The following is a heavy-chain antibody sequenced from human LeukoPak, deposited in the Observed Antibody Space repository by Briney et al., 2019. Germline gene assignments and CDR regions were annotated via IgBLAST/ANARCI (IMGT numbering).Heavy chain of an antibody. V-gene: IGHV3-13*01. D-gene: IGHD6-13*01. J-gene: IGHJ3*02. Sequence: GGSLRLSCAASVFTFSSYDMHCVRQATGKGLEWVSAIGTAGDTYYPGSVKGRFTISRENAKNSLYLQMNSLRAGDTAVYYCARGGISELDGAFDIWGQGTMVTVSS. CDR1: VFTFSSYD. CDR2: IGTAGDT. CDR3: ARGGISELDGAFDI.